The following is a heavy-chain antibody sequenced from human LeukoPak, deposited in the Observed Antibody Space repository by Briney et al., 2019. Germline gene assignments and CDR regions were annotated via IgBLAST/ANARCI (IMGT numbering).Heavy chain of an antibody. D-gene: IGHD3-22*01. CDR3: ARQSNKYDYDSSGHYRSFDY. Sequence: PGRSMRPSCAAAGFTFTINWISWVSQPPGKGLEWVASIKQEGSDKNYMDSVKGRLTTSRDNSTHSPYLQITSLRVKEPAFSFRARQSNKYDYDSSGHYRSFDYWGQGTLVSVSS. CDR2: IKQEGSDK. CDR1: GFTFTINW. V-gene: IGHV3-7*01. J-gene: IGHJ4*02.